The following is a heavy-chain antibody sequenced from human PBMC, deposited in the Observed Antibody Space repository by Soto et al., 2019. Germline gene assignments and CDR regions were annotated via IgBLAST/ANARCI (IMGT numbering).Heavy chain of an antibody. D-gene: IGHD4-17*01. J-gene: IGHJ4*02. CDR1: GGSFSGYY. CDR2: INHSGST. V-gene: IGHV4-34*01. CDR3: ARGTTVTLDY. Sequence: QVQLQQWGAGLLKPSETLSLTCAVYGGSFSGYYWSWIRQPPGKGLEWSGEINHSGSTNYNPSLKSRVTISVDTSKNQFSLKLSSVTAADTAVYYCARGTTVTLDYWGQGTLVTVSS.